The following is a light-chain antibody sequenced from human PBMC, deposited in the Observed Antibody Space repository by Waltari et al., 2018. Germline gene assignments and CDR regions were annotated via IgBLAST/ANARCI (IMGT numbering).Light chain of an antibody. CDR2: DVS. CDR3: CSYAGDAVYM. Sequence: QSALTQPRSVSRSPGQSVTISCTGTSSDVGPSRYVSWYQHHPGQAPKVMIFDVSRRPSGVPDRFSGSKSGNTASLTISGLQAEDEADYYCCSYAGDAVYMFGGGTKVTVL. V-gene: IGLV2-11*01. J-gene: IGLJ3*02. CDR1: SSDVGPSRY.